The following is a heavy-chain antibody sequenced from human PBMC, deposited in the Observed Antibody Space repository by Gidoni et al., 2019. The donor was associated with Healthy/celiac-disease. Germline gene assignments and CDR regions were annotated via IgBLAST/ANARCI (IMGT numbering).Heavy chain of an antibody. D-gene: IGHD3-10*01. CDR1: GYTFTSYG. Sequence: QVQLVQSGAEVKKPGASVKVSCKAYGYTFTSYGISWVRQAHGQGLEWGGGIGAYNGNTNYAQKLQGRDTMTTDTSTSTAYMELRSLRSDDTAVYYCARDVWFGEPATYGLMFDYWGQGTLVTVSS. CDR3: ARDVWFGEPATYGLMFDY. V-gene: IGHV1-18*01. J-gene: IGHJ4*02. CDR2: IGAYNGNT.